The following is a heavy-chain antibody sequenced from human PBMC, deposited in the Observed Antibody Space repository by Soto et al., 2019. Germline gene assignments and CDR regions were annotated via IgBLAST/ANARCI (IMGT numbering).Heavy chain of an antibody. Sequence: TSETRSLTCAVYGGSFSGYYWSWIRQPPGKGLEWIGEINHSGSTNYNPSLKSRVTISVDTSKNQFSLKLSSVTAADTAVYYCARVSRAVAGIFYFDYWGQGTQVT. CDR3: ARVSRAVAGIFYFDY. CDR1: GGSFSGYY. CDR2: INHSGST. D-gene: IGHD6-19*01. V-gene: IGHV4-34*01. J-gene: IGHJ4*02.